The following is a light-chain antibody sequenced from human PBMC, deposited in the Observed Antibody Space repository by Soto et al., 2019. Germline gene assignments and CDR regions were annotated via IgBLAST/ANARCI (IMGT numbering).Light chain of an antibody. V-gene: IGKV3-20*01. CDR3: PQYGSPPPWT. Sequence: ENVLTQSPDTLSLSPGDGATLSCRASQVLRISYLAWYQQKPGQAPRLLIYGASSRAPGIPDRFSGSGVGTDFTLSISRLEPADFAVYYCPQYGSPPPWTFGQGTKVEIK. CDR1: QVLRISY. J-gene: IGKJ1*01. CDR2: GAS.